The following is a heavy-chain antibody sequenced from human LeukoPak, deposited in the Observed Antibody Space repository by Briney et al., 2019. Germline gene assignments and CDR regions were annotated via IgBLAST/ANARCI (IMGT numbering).Heavy chain of an antibody. V-gene: IGHV4-30-2*06. Sequence: SETLSLTCTVSGDSISSSDYYWTWIRQSPGKGLEWIGYIFRSGNTYYNPSLKSRVTISLDRSENQFSLSLYSVTAADTALYYCARDGYSGNERRIDYWGQGTLVTVSS. J-gene: IGHJ4*02. D-gene: IGHD5-12*01. CDR3: ARDGYSGNERRIDY. CDR2: IFRSGNT. CDR1: GDSISSSDYY.